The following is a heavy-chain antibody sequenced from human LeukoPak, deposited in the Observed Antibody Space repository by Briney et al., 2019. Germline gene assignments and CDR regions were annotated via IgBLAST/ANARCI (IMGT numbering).Heavy chain of an antibody. Sequence: GASVKVSCKASGYTFTSYAMNWVRQAPGQGLEWMGWINTNTGNPTYAQGFTGRFVFSLDTSVSTAYLQISSLKAEDTAVYYCARKWSGYDPSGHYYYCMDVWGKGTTVTVSS. CDR2: INTNTGNP. D-gene: IGHD5-12*01. J-gene: IGHJ6*03. CDR3: ARKWSGYDPSGHYYYCMDV. V-gene: IGHV7-4-1*02. CDR1: GYTFTSYA.